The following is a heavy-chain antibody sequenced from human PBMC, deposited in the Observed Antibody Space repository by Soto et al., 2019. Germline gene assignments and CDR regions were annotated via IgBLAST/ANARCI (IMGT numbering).Heavy chain of an antibody. CDR1: GGSISSGGYS. J-gene: IGHJ6*02. Sequence: PSETLSLTCAVSGGSISSGGYSWSWIRQPPGKGLEWIGYIYHSGSTYYNPSLKSRVTISVDRSKNQFSLKLSSVTAADTAVYYCARGGAYYYDSSGYYPAPSYYYYGMDVWGQGTTVTVS. CDR2: IYHSGST. CDR3: ARGGAYYYDSSGYYPAPSYYYYGMDV. D-gene: IGHD3-22*01. V-gene: IGHV4-30-2*01.